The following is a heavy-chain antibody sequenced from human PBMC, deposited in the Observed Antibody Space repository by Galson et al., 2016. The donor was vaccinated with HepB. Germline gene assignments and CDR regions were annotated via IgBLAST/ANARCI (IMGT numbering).Heavy chain of an antibody. CDR3: ARDEELGYYYGMDV. J-gene: IGHJ6*02. D-gene: IGHD3-10*01. V-gene: IGHV3-21*01. CDR2: ISSRSCYI. CDR1: GFTFSSSS. Sequence: SLRLSCAASGFTFSSSSMSWVRQTPGKGLEWVSSISSRSCYIYYTDSVKGRFTISRDNAKNSVYLQMNSLRAEDTAVYYCARDEELGYYYGMDVWGQGTTVTVFS.